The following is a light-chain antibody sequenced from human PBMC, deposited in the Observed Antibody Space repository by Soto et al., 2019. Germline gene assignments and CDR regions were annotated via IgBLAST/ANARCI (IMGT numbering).Light chain of an antibody. CDR2: WAS. J-gene: IGKJ2*01. Sequence: DIVMTQSPDSLAVSLGERATINCKSSQSVLYTSNIKNYLAWYQQKPGQPPKLLIYWASTRESGVPDRFSGSGSGKDFTLTISSLQAEDVAVYYCQQYYSTPYTFGQGTKLEIK. CDR3: QQYYSTPYT. V-gene: IGKV4-1*01. CDR1: QSVLYTSNIKNY.